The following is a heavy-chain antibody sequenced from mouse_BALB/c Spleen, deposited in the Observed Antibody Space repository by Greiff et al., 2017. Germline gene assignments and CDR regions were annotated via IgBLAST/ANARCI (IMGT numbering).Heavy chain of an antibody. D-gene: IGHD2-1*01. CDR2: INPSSGYT. CDR3: AREGYGNYPWFAY. V-gene: IGHV1-4*02. Sequence: VQVVESAAELARPGASVKMSCKASGYTFTSYTMHWVKQRPGQGLEWIGYINPSSGYTEYNQKFKDKTTLTADKSSSTAYMQLSSLTSEDSAVYYCAREGYGNYPWFAYWGQGTLVTVSA. CDR1: GYTFTSYT. J-gene: IGHJ3*01.